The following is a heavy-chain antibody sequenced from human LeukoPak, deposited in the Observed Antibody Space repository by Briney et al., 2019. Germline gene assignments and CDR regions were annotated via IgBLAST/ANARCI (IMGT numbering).Heavy chain of an antibody. D-gene: IGHD1-26*01. CDR2: INHSGST. CDR1: GFALSSYA. V-gene: IGHV4-34*01. Sequence: GSLRLSCAASGFALSSYAMSWIRQPPGKGLEWIGEINHSGSTNYNPSLKSRVTISVDTSKNQFSLKLSSVTAADTAVYYCARGGAGGSYYVWGQGTLVTVSS. CDR3: ARGGAGGSYYV. J-gene: IGHJ4*02.